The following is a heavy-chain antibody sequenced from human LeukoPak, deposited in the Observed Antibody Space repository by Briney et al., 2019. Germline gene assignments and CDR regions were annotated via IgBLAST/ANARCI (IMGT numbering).Heavy chain of an antibody. J-gene: IGHJ3*02. V-gene: IGHV4-4*07. CDR2: IYTSGST. Sequence: SETLPLTCTVSGGSISSYDWSWIRQPAGKGLEWIGRIYTSGSTNYNPSLKSRVTMSVDTSKNQFSLKLSSVTAADTAVYYCARASGKWLVLGAFDIWGQGTMVTVSS. D-gene: IGHD6-19*01. CDR3: ARASGKWLVLGAFDI. CDR1: GGSISSYD.